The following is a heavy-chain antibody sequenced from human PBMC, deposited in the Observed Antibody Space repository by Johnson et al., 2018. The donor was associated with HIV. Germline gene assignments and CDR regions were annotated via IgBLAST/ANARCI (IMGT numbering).Heavy chain of an antibody. CDR1: GFTFSNHA. CDR2: ISYDGSNK. J-gene: IGHJ3*01. V-gene: IGHV3-30-3*01. CDR3: ARDGESQQLPLGDAFDV. Sequence: VQLVESGGGVVQPGRSLRLSCAASGFTFSNHALHWVRQAPGKGLEWVAVISYDGSNKYYADSVTGRFTISRDNSKNTLYLQMNSLRAEDTAVYYCARDGESQQLPLGDAFDVWGQGTMVTVSS. D-gene: IGHD6-13*01.